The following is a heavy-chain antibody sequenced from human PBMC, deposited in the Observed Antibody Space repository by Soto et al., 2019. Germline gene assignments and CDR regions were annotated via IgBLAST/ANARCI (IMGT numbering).Heavy chain of an antibody. D-gene: IGHD2-21*01. J-gene: IGHJ5*02. CDR3: ARLVVVAPVANA. V-gene: IGHV4-39*02. CDR2: IFYTGTT. CDR1: GGKSGDNGGY. Sequence: EIMSDRRSVAGGKSGDNGGYRGRNCQPPGKGLEWVGGIFYTGTTYYSPSLKDRVTISVDTSKNSFSLNLTSVTAADTAVYFCARLVVVAPVANAWGQAAQVSSPQ.